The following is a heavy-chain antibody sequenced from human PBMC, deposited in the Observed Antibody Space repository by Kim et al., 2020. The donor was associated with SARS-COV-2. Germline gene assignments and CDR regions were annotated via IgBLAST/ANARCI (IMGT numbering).Heavy chain of an antibody. CDR2: ISGSGGST. CDR1: GFTFSSYA. Sequence: GGSLRLSXAXSGFTFSSYAMSWVRQAPGKGLEWVSAISGSGGSTYYADSVKGRFTISRDNSKNTLYLQMNSLRAEDTAVYYCAKRGPPVYGGYVDYWGQGTLVTVSS. J-gene: IGHJ4*02. D-gene: IGHD2-15*01. CDR3: AKRGPPVYGGYVDY. V-gene: IGHV3-23*01.